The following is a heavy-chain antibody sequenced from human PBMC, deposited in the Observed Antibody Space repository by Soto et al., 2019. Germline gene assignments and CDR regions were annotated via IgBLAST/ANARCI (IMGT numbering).Heavy chain of an antibody. V-gene: IGHV3-30-3*01. CDR3: ARDYYGNYGMDV. CDR2: ISYDGSNK. CDR1: GFTFSSYA. Sequence: GGSLRLSCAASGFTFSSYAMHWVRQAPGKGLEWVAVISYDGSNKYYADSVKGRFTISRDNSKNTLYLQMNSLRAEDTAVYYCARDYYGNYGMDVWGQGTTVTVPS. J-gene: IGHJ6*02. D-gene: IGHD3-10*01.